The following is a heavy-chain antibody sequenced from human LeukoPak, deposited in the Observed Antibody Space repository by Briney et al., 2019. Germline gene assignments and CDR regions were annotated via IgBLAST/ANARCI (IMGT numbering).Heavy chain of an antibody. D-gene: IGHD4-11*01. J-gene: IGHJ6*02. CDR2: INSDGSST. Sequence: GGSLRLFCAASGFTFSSYWMHWVRHAPGKGLVWVSRINSDGSSTSYADSVKGRFTISRDNAKNTLYLQMNSLRAEDTAVYYCPRGAYSDLSRMDVWGQGTTVTVSS. V-gene: IGHV3-74*01. CDR1: GFTFSSYW. CDR3: PRGAYSDLSRMDV.